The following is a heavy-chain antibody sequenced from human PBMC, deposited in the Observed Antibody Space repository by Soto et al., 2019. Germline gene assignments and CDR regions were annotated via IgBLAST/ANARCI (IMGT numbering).Heavy chain of an antibody. D-gene: IGHD3-3*01. CDR2: ISAYNGNT. V-gene: IGHV1-18*01. J-gene: IGHJ5*02. CDR3: ARVRPVVTIFGVVHLQVSDNWFDP. CDR1: GYTFTSYG. Sequence: GASVKVSCKASGYTFTSYGISWVRQAPGQGLEWMGWISAYNGNTNYAQKLQGRVTMTTDTSTSTAYMELRSLRSDDTAVYYCARVRPVVTIFGVVHLQVSDNWFDPWGQGTLVTVSS.